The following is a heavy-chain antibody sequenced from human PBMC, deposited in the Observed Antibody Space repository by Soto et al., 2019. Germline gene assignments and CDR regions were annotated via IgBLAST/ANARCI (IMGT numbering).Heavy chain of an antibody. CDR2: IYYSGST. V-gene: IGHV4-31*03. CDR1: GGSISSGGYY. D-gene: IGHD3-10*01. J-gene: IGHJ3*02. CDR3: ARAVGGYYGSGSYYMGAAFEI. Sequence: QVQRQESGPGLVKPSQTLSLTCTVSGGSISSGGYYWSWIRQHPGKGLEWIGYIYYSGSTYYNPSLKSRVTISVDTSKNQFSLKLSSVTAADTAVYYCARAVGGYYGSGSYYMGAAFEIWGQGTMVTVSS.